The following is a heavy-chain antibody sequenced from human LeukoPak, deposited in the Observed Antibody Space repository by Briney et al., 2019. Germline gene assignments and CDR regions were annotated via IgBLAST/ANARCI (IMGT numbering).Heavy chain of an antibody. D-gene: IGHD4-17*01. V-gene: IGHV4-59*08. J-gene: IGHJ6*02. CDR2: IFYSGST. CDR3: ARNGAYGDYGYNYYGMDV. CDR1: GGFINNFY. Sequence: SETLSLTCTVSGGFINNFYWSWVRQPPGKGLEWLGYIFYSGSTNYNPSLKSRVTISVDRSSNQFSLKLTSVTAADTAVYYCARNGAYGDYGYNYYGMDVWGQGTTVTVSS.